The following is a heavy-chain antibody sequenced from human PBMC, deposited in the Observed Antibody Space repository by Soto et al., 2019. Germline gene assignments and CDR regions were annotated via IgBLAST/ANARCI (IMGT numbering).Heavy chain of an antibody. CDR2: IYYSGST. CDR1: GGSISSSSYY. V-gene: IGHV4-39*01. J-gene: IGHJ4*02. D-gene: IGHD4-17*01. Sequence: SETLSLTCTVSGGSISSSSYYWGWIRQPPGKGLEWIGSIYYSGSTYYNPSLKSRVTISVDTSKNQFSLKLSSVTAADTAVYYCARHLADTYGDFSDDYWGQGTLVTVSS. CDR3: ARHLADTYGDFSDDY.